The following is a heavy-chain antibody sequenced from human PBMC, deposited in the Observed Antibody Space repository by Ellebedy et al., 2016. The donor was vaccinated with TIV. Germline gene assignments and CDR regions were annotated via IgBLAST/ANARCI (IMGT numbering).Heavy chain of an antibody. V-gene: IGHV1-18*04. CDR2: ISGHYGHT. CDR3: ARDNEFDSGSMDY. D-gene: IGHD3-10*01. CDR1: DYTIKSYH. Sequence: ASVKVSCKISDYTIKSYHFTWVRQAPGQGLEWMGWISGHYGHTKYAQKFQGRVFMTTDTSTDTTYMELRSLRSDDTAVYFCARDNEFDSGSMDYWGQGTLVTVSS. J-gene: IGHJ4*02.